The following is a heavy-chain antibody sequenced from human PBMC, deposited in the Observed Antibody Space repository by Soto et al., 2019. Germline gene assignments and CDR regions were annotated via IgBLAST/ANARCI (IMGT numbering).Heavy chain of an antibody. Sequence: QVHLVQSGAEVKKPGSSVKVSCKASGGTFSTYAISWVRQAPGQGLEWMGGIIPIFGTPDYAQRFQGRVTIPADESTSSASMELSSLRSEDTAVYYCARDVQLLVDAYYYAMDVWGQGTTVTVSS. CDR3: ARDVQLLVDAYYYAMDV. V-gene: IGHV1-69*01. J-gene: IGHJ6*02. CDR1: GGTFSTYA. D-gene: IGHD6-13*01. CDR2: IIPIFGTP.